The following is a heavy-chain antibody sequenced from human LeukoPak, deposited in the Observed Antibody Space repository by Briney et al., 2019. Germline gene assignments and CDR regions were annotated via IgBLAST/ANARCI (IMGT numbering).Heavy chain of an antibody. J-gene: IGHJ5*02. CDR3: AKEALGFDP. V-gene: IGHV3-9*01. Sequence: PGGSLRLSCAASGFTFSSYWMSWVRQAPGKGLEWVSGISWNSGSIGYADSVKGRFTISRDNAKKSLYLQMNSLRAEDTALYYCAKEALGFDPWGQGTLVTVSS. CDR1: GFTFSSYW. CDR2: ISWNSGSI.